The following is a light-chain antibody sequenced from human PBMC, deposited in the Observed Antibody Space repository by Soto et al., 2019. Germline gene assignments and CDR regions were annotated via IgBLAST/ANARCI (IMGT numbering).Light chain of an antibody. J-gene: IGKJ1*01. V-gene: IGKV3D-15*01. Sequence: IVMTQSPATLSVYPGERATLSCRAGQTIYSNVAWYKQKPGQAPRLLIDGASTRATGIPDRFSGSGSGTDFTLTIRRLEPEDVAVYYCQQYEAVVTFGQGTKLDIK. CDR1: QTIYSN. CDR3: QQYEAVVT. CDR2: GAS.